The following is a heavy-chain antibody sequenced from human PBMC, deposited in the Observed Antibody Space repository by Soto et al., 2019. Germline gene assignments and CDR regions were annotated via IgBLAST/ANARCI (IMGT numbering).Heavy chain of an antibody. Sequence: GGSLRLSCEASGFTFSSYAMSWVRQAPGKGLEWVSAISGSGGSTYYADSVKGRFTISRDNSKNTLYLQMNSLRAEDTAVYYCAKEDCSGGSCYLEYFQHWGQGTLVTVSS. CDR2: ISGSGGST. CDR1: GFTFSSYA. J-gene: IGHJ1*01. D-gene: IGHD2-15*01. CDR3: AKEDCSGGSCYLEYFQH. V-gene: IGHV3-23*01.